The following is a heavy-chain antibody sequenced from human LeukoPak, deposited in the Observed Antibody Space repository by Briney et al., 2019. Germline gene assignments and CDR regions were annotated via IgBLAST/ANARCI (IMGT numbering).Heavy chain of an antibody. CDR2: VSFGSSYI. CDR3: ARASTEYAVTDGFDT. CDR1: GFTFKDYT. D-gene: IGHD4-17*01. V-gene: IGHV3-21*06. J-gene: IGHJ5*02. Sequence: GGSLRLSCAASGFTFKDYTMNWVRQSPGKGLQWVSYVSFGSSYISYADALKGRFTISRDDAKSSVYLEMTSLRTDDTAVYYCARASTEYAVTDGFDTWGPGTLVTVSS.